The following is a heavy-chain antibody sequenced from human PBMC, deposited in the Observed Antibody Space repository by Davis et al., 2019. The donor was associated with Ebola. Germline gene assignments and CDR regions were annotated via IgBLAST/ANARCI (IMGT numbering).Heavy chain of an antibody. V-gene: IGHV3-33*01. J-gene: IGHJ4*02. CDR1: GFTFSSYG. Sequence: GESLKISCAASGFTFSSYGMHWVRQAPGKGLEWVAAIWYDGSNKYYADSVKGRFTISRDNSKNTLYLQMNSLRAEDTAVYYCARVAGYSSGWGDYWGQGTLVTVSS. D-gene: IGHD6-19*01. CDR2: IWYDGSNK. CDR3: ARVAGYSSGWGDY.